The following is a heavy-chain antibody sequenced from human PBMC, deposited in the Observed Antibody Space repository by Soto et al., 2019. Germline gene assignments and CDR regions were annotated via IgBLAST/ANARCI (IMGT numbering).Heavy chain of an antibody. CDR3: ARHNYGSGSTYFDY. D-gene: IGHD3-10*01. V-gene: IGHV4-31*03. CDR2: IYYSGST. Sequence: SETLSLTCTVSGGSISSGGYYWSWIRQPPGRGLEWIGYIYYSGSTYYNPSLKSRVTISVDTSKNQFSLKLSSVTAADTAVYYCARHNYGSGSTYFDYWGQGTLVTVSS. CDR1: GGSISSGGYY. J-gene: IGHJ4*02.